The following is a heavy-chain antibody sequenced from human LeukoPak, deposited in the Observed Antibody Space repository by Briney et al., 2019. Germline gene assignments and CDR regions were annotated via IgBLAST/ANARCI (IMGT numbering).Heavy chain of an antibody. CDR2: IYPADSDT. CDR3: ALSSLRERPDAFDI. J-gene: IGHJ3*02. CDR1: GYSFSDYW. V-gene: IGHV5-51*01. Sequence: GESLKISCKGSGYSFSDYWIGWVRQRPGKGLEWMGTIYPADSDTRNSPSFQGQVTISVDKSISTAYLQWSRLKASDTAMYYCALSSLRERPDAFDIWGQGTMVTVSS. D-gene: IGHD1-1*01.